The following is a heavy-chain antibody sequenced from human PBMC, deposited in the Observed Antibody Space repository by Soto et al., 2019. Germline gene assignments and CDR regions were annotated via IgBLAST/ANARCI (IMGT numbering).Heavy chain of an antibody. D-gene: IGHD2-15*01. CDR2: IDPSDSYT. Sequence: PGESLKISCKGSGYSFTSYWISWVRQMPGKGLEWMGRIDPSDSYTNYSPSFQGHVTISADKSISTAYLQWSSLKASDTAMYYCASEGRYCSGGSCTFDYWGQRTLVTVSS. J-gene: IGHJ4*02. CDR3: ASEGRYCSGGSCTFDY. V-gene: IGHV5-10-1*01. CDR1: GYSFTSYW.